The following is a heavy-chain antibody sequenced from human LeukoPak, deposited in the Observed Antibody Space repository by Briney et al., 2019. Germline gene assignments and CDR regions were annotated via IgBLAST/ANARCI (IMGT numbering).Heavy chain of an antibody. J-gene: IGHJ6*02. D-gene: IGHD3-10*01. Sequence: SVKVSCKASGGTFSSYAISWVRQAPGQGLEWMGRIIPILGIANYAQKFQGRVTITADKSTSTAYMELSSLRSEDTAVYYCARGASGYGMDVWGQGTTVTVSS. CDR3: ARGASGYGMDV. V-gene: IGHV1-69*04. CDR1: GGTFSSYA. CDR2: IIPILGIA.